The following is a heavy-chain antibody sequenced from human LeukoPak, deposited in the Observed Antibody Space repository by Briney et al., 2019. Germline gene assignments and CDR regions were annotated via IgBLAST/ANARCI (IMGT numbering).Heavy chain of an antibody. CDR1: GFTFSSYA. D-gene: IGHD2-21*02. J-gene: IGHJ4*02. CDR2: ISGSGGST. CDR3: TRVTFCDGDCGTQGLDS. Sequence: GGSLRLSCAASGFTFSSYAMSWVRQAPGKGLEWVSAISGSGGSTYYADSVKGRFTISRDNSKNRLYMQMNSLRAEDTAVYYCTRVTFCDGDCGTQGLDSWGQGTLVTVSS. V-gene: IGHV3-23*01.